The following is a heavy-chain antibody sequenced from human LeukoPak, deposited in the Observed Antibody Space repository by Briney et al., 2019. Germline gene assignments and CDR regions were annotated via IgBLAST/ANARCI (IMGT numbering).Heavy chain of an antibody. D-gene: IGHD3-22*01. CDR3: ARGTYYYDSSGYYTGLRDYYFDY. CDR2: IIPIFGTA. J-gene: IGHJ4*02. CDR1: GGTFSSYA. V-gene: IGHV1-69*13. Sequence: ASVKVSCKASGGTFSSYAISWVRQAPGQGLEWMGGIIPIFGTANYAQKFQGRVTITADESTSTAYMELSSLRSGDTAVYYCARGTYYYDSSGYYTGLRDYYFDYWGQGTLVTVSS.